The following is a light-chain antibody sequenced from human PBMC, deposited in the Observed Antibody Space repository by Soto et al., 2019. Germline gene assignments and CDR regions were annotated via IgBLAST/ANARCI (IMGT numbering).Light chain of an antibody. J-gene: IGLJ3*02. Sequence: QSVLTQPPSASGTPGQRVTISCSGSNSNIGTYTVNWYHHLPGTAPKLLIYSNNQRPSGVPDRFSVSKSGTSASLAISGLQSEAEADYYCAAWDDSLNGQWVFGGGTKLTVL. CDR3: AAWDDSLNGQWV. CDR2: SNN. CDR1: NSNIGTYT. V-gene: IGLV1-44*01.